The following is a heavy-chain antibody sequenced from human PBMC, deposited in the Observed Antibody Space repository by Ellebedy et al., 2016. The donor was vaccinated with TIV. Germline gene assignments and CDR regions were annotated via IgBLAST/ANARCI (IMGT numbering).Heavy chain of an antibody. CDR3: AKDFIYYGREDFDC. V-gene: IGHV3-23*01. Sequence: PGGSLRLSCTASGFTFSSYAMSWVRQAPGKGLEWVSSIDRSGGPTYYADSVKGRFTISRDNSKSTLSLQMNSLRAEDTALYYCAKDFIYYGREDFDCWGQGALVTVSS. CDR2: IDRSGGPT. D-gene: IGHD3-10*01. J-gene: IGHJ4*02. CDR1: GFTFSSYA.